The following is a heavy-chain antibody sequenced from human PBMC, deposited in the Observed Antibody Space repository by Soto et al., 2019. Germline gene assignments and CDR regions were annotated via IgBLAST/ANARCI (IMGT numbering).Heavy chain of an antibody. D-gene: IGHD3-3*01. J-gene: IGHJ4*02. CDR3: AKSSITIFGVVIGFYFDY. CDR1: GFNFSSSA. V-gene: IGHV3-23*01. CDR2: ISGSGGNT. Sequence: GGSLRLSCAASGFNFSSSAMSLVRPAPGKGLEWVSAISGSGGNTYYADSVKGRFTISRDNSKNTLYLQMNSLRAEDTAVYYCAKSSITIFGVVIGFYFDYWGQGTLVTVSS.